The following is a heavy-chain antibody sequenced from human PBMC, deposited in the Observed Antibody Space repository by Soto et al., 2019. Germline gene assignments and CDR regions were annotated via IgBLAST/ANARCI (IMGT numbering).Heavy chain of an antibody. J-gene: IGHJ5*02. CDR3: ARGRGYSYGLDP. V-gene: IGHV4-30-4*01. D-gene: IGHD5-12*01. CDR1: GDSISSVYNY. Sequence: SETLSLTCTVSGDSISSVYNYWSWIRQPPGEGLEWIGFISYSGTTSYSPSLKSRLAISLDTSKNQFSLSLTSVTTADTAVYYCARGRGYSYGLDPWGQGTLVTVS. CDR2: ISYSGTT.